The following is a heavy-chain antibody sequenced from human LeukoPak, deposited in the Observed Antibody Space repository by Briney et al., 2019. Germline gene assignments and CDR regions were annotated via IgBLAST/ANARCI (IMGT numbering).Heavy chain of an antibody. CDR3: ARRRDYYDKGGFDY. D-gene: IGHD3-22*01. CDR2: IYPDNSDT. J-gene: IGHJ4*02. V-gene: IGHV5-51*01. CDR1: GYTFTNYW. Sequence: GEALKISCQGSGYTFTNYWIGWVRQMPGKGLEWMGDIYPDNSDTKYSPSLQGQVTISADKSISTAYLQWSSLKASDTAMYYCARRRDYYDKGGFDYWGQGTLVTVSS.